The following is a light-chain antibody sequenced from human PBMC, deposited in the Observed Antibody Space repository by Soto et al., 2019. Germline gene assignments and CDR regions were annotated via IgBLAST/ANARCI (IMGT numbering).Light chain of an antibody. CDR1: QAVNSW. V-gene: IGKV1-12*01. CDR2: DVS. J-gene: IGKJ5*01. CDR3: QQSNNPPIS. Sequence: DNQLTQSPSSISASVGDRVTITCRASQAVNSWLAWFQQKPGMAPKLVIYDVSSLQSGVPSRFSGSGSGTEFTLTISSLQPEDFATYYCQQSNNPPISFGQGTRLEIK.